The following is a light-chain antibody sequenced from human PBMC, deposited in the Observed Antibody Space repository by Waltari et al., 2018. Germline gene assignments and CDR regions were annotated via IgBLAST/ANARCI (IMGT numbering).Light chain of an antibody. Sequence: EVLMTQSPPTLSVSPGERATLSCRASQSIARNLAWYQQKPGQAPRLLIYGTSTRATPVPDRCSGSGSETELTLTIISLQSEDVAVYHCQQHNNWRTFGQGTKLEIK. CDR3: QQHNNWRT. V-gene: IGKV3-15*01. CDR1: QSIARN. CDR2: GTS. J-gene: IGKJ2*01.